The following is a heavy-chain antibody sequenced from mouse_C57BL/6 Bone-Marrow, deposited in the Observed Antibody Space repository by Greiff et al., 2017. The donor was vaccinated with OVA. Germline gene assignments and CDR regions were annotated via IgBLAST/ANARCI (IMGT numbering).Heavy chain of an antibody. D-gene: IGHD2-4*01. CDR2: IYPGSGST. CDR1: GYTFTSYW. CDR3: ARWGLRRPAWFAY. Sequence: QVQLQQSGAELVKPGASVKMSCKASGYTFTSYWITWVKQRPGQGLEWIGDIYPGSGSTNYNEKFKSKATLTVDTSSSTAYMQLSSLTSEDSAVYYCARWGLRRPAWFAYWGQGTLVTVSA. V-gene: IGHV1-55*01. J-gene: IGHJ3*01.